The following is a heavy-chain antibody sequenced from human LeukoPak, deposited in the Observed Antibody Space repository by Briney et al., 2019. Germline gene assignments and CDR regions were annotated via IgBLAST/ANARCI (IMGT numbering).Heavy chain of an antibody. CDR3: AKARSSSYYYGMDV. J-gene: IGHJ6*02. Sequence: GGSLRLSCAASGFTFSSYSMNWVRQAPGKGLEWVSYISSSSTIYYAGSVKGRFTISRDNAKNSLYLQMNSLRAEDTAVYYCAKARSSSYYYGMDVWGQGTTVTVSS. CDR1: GFTFSSYS. D-gene: IGHD6-13*01. V-gene: IGHV3-48*04. CDR2: ISSSSTI.